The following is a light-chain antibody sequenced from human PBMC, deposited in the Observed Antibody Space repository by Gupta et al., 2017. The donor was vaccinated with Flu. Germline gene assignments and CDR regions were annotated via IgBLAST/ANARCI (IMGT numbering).Light chain of an antibody. CDR2: EGN. Sequence: QSALTQHASVSGSPGQSITISCIGTRSDVGSHNFVPWYQQHPGKVPKVIIYEGNKRPSGVSNRFSGSKSGNTASLTISGLQAEDEADYHCCSYAGGSTWVFGGGTKVTVL. CDR3: CSYAGGSTWV. CDR1: RSDVGSHNF. J-gene: IGLJ3*02. V-gene: IGLV2-23*01.